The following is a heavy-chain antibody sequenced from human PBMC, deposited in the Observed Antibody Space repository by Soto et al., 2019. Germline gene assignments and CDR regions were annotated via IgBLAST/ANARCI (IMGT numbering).Heavy chain of an antibody. Sequence: QVHLVQSGAEVKMPGSSVKVSCKASGDTFSNYAISWVRQAPGQGLEWMGDSIPIFGTAYYAQKFQGRLAIVADKSTSTAYMELSSLRFDDTAVYYCAREGYSGSYFDYWGQGTLVTVPS. CDR2: SIPIFGTA. CDR1: GDTFSNYA. J-gene: IGHJ4*02. D-gene: IGHD1-26*01. V-gene: IGHV1-69*06. CDR3: AREGYSGSYFDY.